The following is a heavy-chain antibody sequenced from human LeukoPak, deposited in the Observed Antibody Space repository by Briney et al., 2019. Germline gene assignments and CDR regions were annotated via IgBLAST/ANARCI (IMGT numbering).Heavy chain of an antibody. CDR2: FDPEDGET. Sequence: ASVKVSCKVSGYTLTELSMHWVRQAPGKGLEWMGGFDPEDGETIYAQKFQGRVTMTEDTSTDTAYMELSSLRSEDTAVYYCATKPYSITMVWGVPPGDYYGMDVWGQGTTVTVSS. CDR1: GYTLTELS. V-gene: IGHV1-24*01. D-gene: IGHD3-10*01. J-gene: IGHJ6*02. CDR3: ATKPYSITMVWGVPPGDYYGMDV.